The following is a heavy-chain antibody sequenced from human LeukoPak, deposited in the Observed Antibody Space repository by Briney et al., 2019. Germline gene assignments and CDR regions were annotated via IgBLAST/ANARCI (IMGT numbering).Heavy chain of an antibody. CDR2: ISSSSSYI. CDR1: GFTFSSYS. V-gene: IGHV3-21*01. J-gene: IGHJ4*02. CDR3: ARGTTGGTRGYCSSTSCPEGY. Sequence: PGGSLRLSRAASGFTFSSYSMNWVRQAPGKGLEWVSSISSSSSYIYYADSVKGRFTISRDNAKNSLYLQMNSLRAEDTAVYYCARGTTGGTRGYCSSTSCPEGYWGQGTLVTVSS. D-gene: IGHD2-2*01.